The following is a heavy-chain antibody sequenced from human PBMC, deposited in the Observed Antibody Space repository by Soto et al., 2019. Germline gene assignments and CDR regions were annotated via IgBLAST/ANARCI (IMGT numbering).Heavy chain of an antibody. J-gene: IGHJ6*02. CDR3: ARENHYYYGMDV. CDR1: GGSISSYY. CDR2: IYYSGST. V-gene: IGHV4-59*01. Sequence: QVQLQESGPGLVKPSETLSLTCTVSGGSISSYYWSWIRHPPGKGLEWIGYIYYSGSTNYNPSLKSRVTISIDTSKNQFSLKLSSVTAADTAVYYCARENHYYYGMDVWGQGTTVTVSS.